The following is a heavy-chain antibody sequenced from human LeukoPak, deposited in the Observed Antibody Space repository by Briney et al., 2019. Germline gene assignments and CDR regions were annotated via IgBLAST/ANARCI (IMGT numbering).Heavy chain of an antibody. J-gene: IGHJ4*02. CDR1: GGAISSSSYY. D-gene: IGHD6-13*01. CDR2: IHYSGST. CDR3: ARHVSDRSSWYPFDY. V-gene: IGHV4-39*01. Sequence: PSETLSLTCTVSGGAISSSSYYWGWIRQPPGKGLEWIGTIHYSGSTYYNPPLKSRVTISVDTSKNQFSLKLSSVTAADTAVYYCARHVSDRSSWYPFDYWGQGTLVTVSS.